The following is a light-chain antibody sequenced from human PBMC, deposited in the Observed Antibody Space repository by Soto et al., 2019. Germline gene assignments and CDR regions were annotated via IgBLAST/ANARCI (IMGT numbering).Light chain of an antibody. V-gene: IGKV3-11*01. Sequence: EIVLTQSPATLSLSPGERATLSCRASQSVSSYLAWYQQKPGQAPRLLIYDASNRATGIPARFSGSGSGTDFNLTISSLEPEDFAVYYCQQRSNWPPITFGQGTRLEI. CDR2: DAS. CDR1: QSVSSY. J-gene: IGKJ5*01. CDR3: QQRSNWPPIT.